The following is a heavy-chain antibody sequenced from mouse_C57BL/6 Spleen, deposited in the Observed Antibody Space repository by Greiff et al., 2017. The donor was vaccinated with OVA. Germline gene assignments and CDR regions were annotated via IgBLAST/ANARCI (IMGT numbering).Heavy chain of an antibody. V-gene: IGHV5-17*01. CDR3: AREEGYDVMDY. Sequence: EVKLVESGGGLAKPGGSLKLSCAASGFTFSDYGMHWVRQAPEKGLEWVAYISSGSSTIYYADTVKGRFTISRDNAKNTLFLQMTSLRSEDTAMYYCAREEGYDVMDYWGQGTSVTVSS. D-gene: IGHD2-2*01. CDR1: GFTFSDYG. CDR2: ISSGSSTI. J-gene: IGHJ4*01.